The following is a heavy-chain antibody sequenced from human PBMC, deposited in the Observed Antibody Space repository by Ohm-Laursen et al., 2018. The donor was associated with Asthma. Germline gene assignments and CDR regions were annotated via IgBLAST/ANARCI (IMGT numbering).Heavy chain of an antibody. D-gene: IGHD2-15*01. V-gene: IGHV1-18*04. CDR1: GYTFTNYG. CDR3: ARWGGYCSDSTCYSGWFDP. CDR2: ISADSHNT. J-gene: IGHJ5*02. Sequence: ASVKVSCKASGYTFTNYGITWVRQAPGQGLEWMGWISADSHNTNYAQKLQGRVTITTDTSTTTAYRELRSLRSDATAVYFCARWGGYCSDSTCYSGWFDPWGQGTLVTVSS.